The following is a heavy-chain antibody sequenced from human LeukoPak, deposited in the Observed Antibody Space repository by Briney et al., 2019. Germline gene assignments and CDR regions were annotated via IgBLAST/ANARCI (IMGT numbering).Heavy chain of an antibody. CDR2: INTNTGNP. D-gene: IGHD1-26*01. CDR1: GYTFISFA. J-gene: IGHJ4*02. Sequence: ASVKVSCKASGYTFISFAMNWVRQAPGQGLEWMGWINTNTGNPTYAQGFTGRFVFSLDTSVSTAYLQISSLKAEDTAVYYCARAKYSGTYGGFDYWGQGTLVTVSS. V-gene: IGHV7-4-1*02. CDR3: ARAKYSGTYGGFDY.